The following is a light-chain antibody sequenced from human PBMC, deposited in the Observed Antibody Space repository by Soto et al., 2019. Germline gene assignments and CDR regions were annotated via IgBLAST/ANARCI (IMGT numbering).Light chain of an antibody. CDR3: QQYSTYPWT. J-gene: IGKJ1*01. CDR1: QSISSW. CDR2: DAS. V-gene: IGKV1-5*01. Sequence: DIQMTQSPSTLSASVGDRVTITCRASQSISSWLAWYQQKPGNAPKVLIFDASSLERGVPSRFSGSGSATQFTLTISSLQPDDFATYYCQQYSTYPWTFGQGTKVEIK.